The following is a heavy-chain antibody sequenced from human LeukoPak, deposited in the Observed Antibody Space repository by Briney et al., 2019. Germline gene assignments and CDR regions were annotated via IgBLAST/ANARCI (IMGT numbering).Heavy chain of an antibody. CDR3: ARDHEGARHELDYYYYMDV. V-gene: IGHV4-59*01. J-gene: IGHJ6*03. CDR2: IYYSGST. CDR1: GGSINNYY. Sequence: SETLSLTCAVSGGSINNYYWSWIRQPPGKGLEWIGYIYYSGSTNYNPSLKSRVTISVDTSKNQFSLKLSSVTAADTAVYYCARDHEGARHELDYYYYMDVWGKGTTVTVSS. D-gene: IGHD6-6*01.